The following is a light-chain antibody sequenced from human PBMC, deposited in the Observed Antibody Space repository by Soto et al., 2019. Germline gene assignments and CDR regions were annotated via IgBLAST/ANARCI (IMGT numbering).Light chain of an antibody. Sequence: QSVLTQPPSVSGAPGQRVTISCTGSSSNIGAGYDVHWYQQLPGTAPKLLIYGNSNRPSGDPDRFSGSKSGTSASLAITGLQAEDEADYYCQSYDRSLSGWVFGGGTKLTVL. V-gene: IGLV1-40*01. CDR2: GNS. CDR1: SSNIGAGYD. J-gene: IGLJ3*02. CDR3: QSYDRSLSGWV.